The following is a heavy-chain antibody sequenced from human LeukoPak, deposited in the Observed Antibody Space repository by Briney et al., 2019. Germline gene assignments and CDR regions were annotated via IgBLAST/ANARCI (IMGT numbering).Heavy chain of an antibody. Sequence: GGSLRLSCAASGFTVSNNFMSWVRQAPGKRLEWVSVIYGDGNTYYPDSVKGRFTISRDNSKNTLYLQMNSLRSEDTAVYYCQLFHSVGAFDIWGQGTMVTVSS. CDR1: GFTVSNNF. CDR2: IYGDGNT. V-gene: IGHV3-66*01. J-gene: IGHJ3*02. CDR3: QLFHSVGAFDI. D-gene: IGHD2-21*01.